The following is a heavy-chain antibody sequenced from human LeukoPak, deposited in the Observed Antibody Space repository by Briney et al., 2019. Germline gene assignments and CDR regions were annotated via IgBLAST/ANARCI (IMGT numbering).Heavy chain of an antibody. V-gene: IGHV3-21*01. CDR1: GIPFSRYT. CDR2: TSSTSVYI. CDR3: ARGTTVITPFES. D-gene: IGHD4-23*01. J-gene: IGHJ4*02. Sequence: KAGGSLRLSCTVSGIPFSRYTMNWVRQAPGKGLEWVSSTSSTSVYICHGNSVEGRFTVSRDNAKNSLYLQMDSLRAEDTAVYYCARGTTVITPFESWGQGTLVTVSS.